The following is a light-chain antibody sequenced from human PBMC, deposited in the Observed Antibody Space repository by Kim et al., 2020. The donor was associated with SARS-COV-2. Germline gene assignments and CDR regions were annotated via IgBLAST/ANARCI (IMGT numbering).Light chain of an antibody. J-gene: IGLJ2*01. CDR2: GSN. CDR1: NANIGNKY. Sequence: GRTVAISCDGGNANIGNKYVTWYQQLPGTVTKPLFYGSNERLSGIPDRCCGSKSGTSATLGITRLQTGDEADYYCATWDTRLSALVFGGGTQLTVL. V-gene: IGLV1-51*01. CDR3: ATWDTRLSALV.